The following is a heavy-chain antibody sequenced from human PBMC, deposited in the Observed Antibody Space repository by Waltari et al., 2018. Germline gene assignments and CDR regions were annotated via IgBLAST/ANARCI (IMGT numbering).Heavy chain of an antibody. V-gene: IGHV1-69*02. CDR1: GGTFSSYT. J-gene: IGHJ4*02. D-gene: IGHD3-10*01. Sequence: QVQLVQSGAEVKKPGSSVKVSCKASGGTFSSYTTSWVRQAPGKGLEWMGRIIPILGIANYAQNFQGRVTITADKSTSTAYMELSSLRSEDTAVYYCASTATRGDYWGQGTLVTVSS. CDR3: ASTATRGDY. CDR2: IIPILGIA.